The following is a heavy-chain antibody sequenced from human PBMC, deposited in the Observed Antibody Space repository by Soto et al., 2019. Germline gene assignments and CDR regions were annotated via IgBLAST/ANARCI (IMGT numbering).Heavy chain of an antibody. CDR2: IIPIFGTA. Sequence: QVQLVQSGAEVRKPGSSVKVSCKASGGTFSRHAISWVRQAPGQGLEWMGGIIPIFGTANHAQKFQGRVTINADESTSTVYMELCSLRSEETGMYYCARAWGYDSNDYYYAYWGQGALVIVSS. J-gene: IGHJ4*02. V-gene: IGHV1-69*01. D-gene: IGHD3-22*01. CDR3: ARAWGYDSNDYYYAY. CDR1: GGTFSRHA.